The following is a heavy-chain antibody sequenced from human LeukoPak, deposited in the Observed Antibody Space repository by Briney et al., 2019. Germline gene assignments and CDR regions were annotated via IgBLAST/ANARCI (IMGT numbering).Heavy chain of an antibody. CDR3: AKAIHYEILDGYFQH. Sequence: ASVKVSCKASGYTFTNYYIHWVRQAPGQGLEWMGLINPGGDNTNYAQNFQGRVTMTRDTSASTVYMELSSLRAEDTAVYYCAKAIHYEILDGYFQHWGQGTLVTVSS. J-gene: IGHJ1*01. V-gene: IGHV1-46*01. CDR1: GYTFTNYY. D-gene: IGHD3-9*01. CDR2: INPGGDNT.